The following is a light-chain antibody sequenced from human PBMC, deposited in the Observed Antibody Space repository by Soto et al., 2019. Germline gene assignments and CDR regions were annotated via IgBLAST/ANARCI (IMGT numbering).Light chain of an antibody. V-gene: IGLV2-14*01. J-gene: IGLJ1*01. CDR3: CSYTTSNTRQIV. Sequence: QSVLTQPASVSGSPGQSISISCTGTSSDGGGYNYVSWYQQHPGKAPKFMIYDVSNRPSGVSNRFSGSKSGNTASLTISGLQADDEADYYCCSYTTSNTRQIVFGTGTKVTV. CDR1: SSDGGGYNY. CDR2: DVS.